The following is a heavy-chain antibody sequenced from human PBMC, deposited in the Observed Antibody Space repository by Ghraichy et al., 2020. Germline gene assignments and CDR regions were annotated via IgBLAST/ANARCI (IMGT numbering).Heavy chain of an antibody. Sequence: GGSPRLSCAASGITFSSYWMSWVRQAPGKGLEWVANIKQDGSEKYYVDSVKGRFTISRDNAKNSLYLQMNSLRAEDTAVYYCARGGYTYGAWGQGTLVTVSS. CDR2: IKQDGSEK. CDR3: ARGGYTYGA. CDR1: GITFSSYW. V-gene: IGHV3-7*03. J-gene: IGHJ4*02. D-gene: IGHD5-18*01.